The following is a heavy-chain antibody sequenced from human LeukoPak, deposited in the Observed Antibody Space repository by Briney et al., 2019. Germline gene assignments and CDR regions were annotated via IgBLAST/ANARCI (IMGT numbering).Heavy chain of an antibody. V-gene: IGHV3-13*01. CDR1: GFTFSRYD. J-gene: IGHJ4*02. D-gene: IGHD6-19*01. Sequence: GGSLRLSCAASGFTFSRYDMHWVRQATGKGLEWVSGTGTAGDTYYAGSVKGRFTISRENAKNSLYLQMNSLTAGDTAVYYCAGAGSETQWRAFDFWGQGALVTVLS. CDR3: AGAGSETQWRAFDF. CDR2: TGTAGDT.